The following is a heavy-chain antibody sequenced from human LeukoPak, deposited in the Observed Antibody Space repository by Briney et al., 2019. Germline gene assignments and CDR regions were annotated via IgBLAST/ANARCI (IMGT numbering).Heavy chain of an antibody. V-gene: IGHV1-24*01. CDR3: ATGAMGDYYDSSGYYSFEY. D-gene: IGHD3-22*01. Sequence: ASVKVSCKVSGYTLTELSMHWVRQAPGKGHEWMGGFDPEDGETIYAQKFQGRVTMTEDTSTDTAYMELSSLRSEDTAVYYCATGAMGDYYDSSGYYSFEYWGQGTLVTVSS. CDR1: GYTLTELS. J-gene: IGHJ4*02. CDR2: FDPEDGET.